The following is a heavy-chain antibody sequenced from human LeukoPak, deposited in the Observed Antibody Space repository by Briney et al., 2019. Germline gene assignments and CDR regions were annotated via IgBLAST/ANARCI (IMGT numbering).Heavy chain of an antibody. D-gene: IGHD3-22*01. CDR2: INPNSGGT. J-gene: IGHJ3*02. CDR3: ARDDGGDSSGYYSHDAFDI. V-gene: IGHV1-2*02. Sequence: ASVKVSCKASGYTFTGYYMHWVRQAPGQGLEWMGWINPNSGGTNYAQKFQGRVTMTRDTSISTAYMELSRLRSDDTAVYYCARDDGGDSSGYYSHDAFDIWGQGTMVTVSS. CDR1: GYTFTGYY.